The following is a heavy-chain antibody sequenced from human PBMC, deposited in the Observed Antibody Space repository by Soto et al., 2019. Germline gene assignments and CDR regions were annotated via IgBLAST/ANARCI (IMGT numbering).Heavy chain of an antibody. V-gene: IGHV3-21*04. D-gene: IGHD3-9*01. Sequence: GGSLRLSCAASGFSFSNYGMNWVRQAPGKGLEWVSSISSSSSYISYADSVKGRFTIPRDNAKNSVYLQMNSLRAEDTAVYYCAKSAGWLQNYQFDYWGQGTLVTVSS. CDR3: AKSAGWLQNYQFDY. J-gene: IGHJ4*02. CDR2: ISSSSSYI. CDR1: GFSFSNYG.